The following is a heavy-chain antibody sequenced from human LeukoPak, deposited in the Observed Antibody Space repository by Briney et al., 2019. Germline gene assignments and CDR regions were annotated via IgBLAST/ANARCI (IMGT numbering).Heavy chain of an antibody. CDR3: VSGWYIDY. CDR2: ITDSGGRA. J-gene: IGHJ4*02. D-gene: IGHD6-19*01. V-gene: IGHV3-23*01. Sequence: GGSLRLSCAASGLTFSSYAMSWVRQAPAKGLEWVSTITDSGGRAYYTDSVKGRFTTSRDNSMNTLFLQMNSLRAEDTAEYYCVSGWYIDYWGQGTLVTVSS. CDR1: GLTFSSYA.